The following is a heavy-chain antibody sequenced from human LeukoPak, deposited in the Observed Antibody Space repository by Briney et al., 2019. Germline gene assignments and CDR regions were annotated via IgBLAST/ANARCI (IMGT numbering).Heavy chain of an antibody. D-gene: IGHD3-10*01. J-gene: IGHJ4*02. Sequence: GGSLRLSRAASGFDFDDYVMSWVRQAPGKGLEWVSGINWNGGSRGYADSVKGRFTISRDNAKNSLYLQMNSLRAEDTALYYCARGVTVRGDRTFDYWGEGTLVTVSS. CDR3: ARGVTVRGDRTFDY. CDR2: INWNGGSR. V-gene: IGHV3-20*04. CDR1: GFDFDDYV.